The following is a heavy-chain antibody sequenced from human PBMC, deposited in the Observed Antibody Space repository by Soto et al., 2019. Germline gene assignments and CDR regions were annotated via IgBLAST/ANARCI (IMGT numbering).Heavy chain of an antibody. CDR1: NGSISGGGYS. CDR3: ARDPPGPAPRSGV. Sequence: SETLSLTCTVSNGSISGGGYSWSWIRQTPGKGLEWIGYIYPTGKTYYNPSLKNRATLSIDTPQNQFSLQLTSVTAADTAVYYCARDPPGPAPRSGVWGHGTPVTV. J-gene: IGHJ6*02. D-gene: IGHD3-10*01. V-gene: IGHV4-30-2*01. CDR2: IYPTGKT.